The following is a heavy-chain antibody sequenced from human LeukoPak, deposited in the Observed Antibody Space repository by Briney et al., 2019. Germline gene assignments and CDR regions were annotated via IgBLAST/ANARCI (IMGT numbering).Heavy chain of an antibody. Sequence: SETLSLTCTASGGSISSSSYYWGWIRQPPGKGLEWIGSIYYSGSTYYNPSLKSRVTISVDTSKNQFSLKLSSVTAADTAVYYCARWLAALPKMFDPWGQGTLVTVSS. D-gene: IGHD6-13*01. V-gene: IGHV4-39*01. CDR2: IYYSGST. CDR3: ARWLAALPKMFDP. CDR1: GGSISSSSYY. J-gene: IGHJ5*02.